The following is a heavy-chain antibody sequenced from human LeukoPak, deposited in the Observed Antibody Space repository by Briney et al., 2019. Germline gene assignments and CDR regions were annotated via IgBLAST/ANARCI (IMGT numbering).Heavy chain of an antibody. Sequence: GGSLRLSCAAFGFTFSSYWMSWVRQAPGKGLEWVANIKQDGSEKYYVDSVKGRFTISRDNAKNSLYLQMNSLRAEDTAVYYCARDLVRGFSDYWGQGTLVTVSS. V-gene: IGHV3-7*01. J-gene: IGHJ4*02. CDR3: ARDLVRGFSDY. CDR2: IKQDGSEK. CDR1: GFTFSSYW. D-gene: IGHD3-10*02.